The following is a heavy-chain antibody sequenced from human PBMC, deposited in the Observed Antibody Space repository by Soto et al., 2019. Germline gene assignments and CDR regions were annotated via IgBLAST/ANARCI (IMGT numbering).Heavy chain of an antibody. D-gene: IGHD1-7*01. CDR3: ARDNMITGTLR. J-gene: IGHJ4*02. V-gene: IGHV4-31*03. CDR1: GGSISSGGYY. CDR2: IYYSGST. Sequence: PSETLSLTCTVSGGSISSGGYYWSWIRQHPGKGLEWIGYIYYSGSTYYNPSLKSRVTISVDTSKNQFSLKLSSVTAADTAVYYCARDNMITGTLRWGQGTLVTVSS.